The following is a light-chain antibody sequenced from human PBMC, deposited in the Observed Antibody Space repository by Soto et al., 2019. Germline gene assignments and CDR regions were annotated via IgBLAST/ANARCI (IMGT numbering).Light chain of an antibody. Sequence: DIQMTQSPSSVSASVGDRVTITCRASQGVSTWLAWYQQKPGKAPKLLIYAASSLQIGVPSRFSGSGSGTDVTLTINTVQPEDFASYYCQQANSFPLTLGGGTKVEIK. CDR1: QGVSTW. J-gene: IGKJ4*01. V-gene: IGKV1-12*01. CDR2: AAS. CDR3: QQANSFPLT.